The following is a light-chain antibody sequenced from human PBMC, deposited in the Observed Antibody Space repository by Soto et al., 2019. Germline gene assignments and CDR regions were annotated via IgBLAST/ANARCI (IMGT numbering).Light chain of an antibody. Sequence: QSALTQPASVSGSPGQSITISCTGTSSDIGGYNYVSWYQQHPGKAPKLMIYDVSNRPSGLSNRFSGSKSGNTASLTISGLQAEDEADYYCSSYTTRRTLVFGGGTKVTVL. CDR3: SSYTTRRTLV. CDR2: DVS. V-gene: IGLV2-14*03. J-gene: IGLJ2*01. CDR1: SSDIGGYNY.